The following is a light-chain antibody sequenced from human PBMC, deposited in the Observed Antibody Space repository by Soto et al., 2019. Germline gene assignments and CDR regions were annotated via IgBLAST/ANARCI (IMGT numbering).Light chain of an antibody. CDR2: GAS. J-gene: IGKJ2*01. CDR3: QQYGSSPPYT. Sequence: EIVLTQSPGTLSLSPGERATLSCRASQSVSSSYLAWYQQKPGQAPRLLIYGASSRATGIPDRFSGSGSGTEFTLTISRLEPEDFEVYYCQQYGSSPPYTFVQGTKLEIK. V-gene: IGKV3-20*01. CDR1: QSVSSSY.